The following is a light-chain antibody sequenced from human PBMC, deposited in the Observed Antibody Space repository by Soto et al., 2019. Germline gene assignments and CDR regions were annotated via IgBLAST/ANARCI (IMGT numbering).Light chain of an antibody. CDR1: SSDVGSYNR. J-gene: IGLJ2*01. CDR2: EVS. V-gene: IGLV2-18*02. CDR3: SSYTSSSTFRV. Sequence: QSALTQPPSVSGSPGQSVTISCTGTSSDVGSYNRFSWYQQPPGTATKLMMYEVSNRPSGVPDRFSGSKSGNTASLTISGLQAEDEADYYCSSYTSSSTFRVFGGGTKLTVL.